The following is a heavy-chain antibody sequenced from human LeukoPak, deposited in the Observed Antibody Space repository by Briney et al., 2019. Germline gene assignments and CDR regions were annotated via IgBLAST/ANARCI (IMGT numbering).Heavy chain of an antibody. Sequence: GETLRLSCAASGFTFSNAWMSWVRQAPGKGLEWVGLIKSKTDGGTTDYAAPVKGRFTISRDDSKNTLYLQMNSLKTEDTAVYYCTTRGSSSWLTVGYFDYWGEGTLVTVS. CDR2: IKSKTDGGTT. V-gene: IGHV3-15*01. D-gene: IGHD6-13*01. CDR3: TTRGSSSWLTVGYFDY. CDR1: GFTFSNAW. J-gene: IGHJ4*02.